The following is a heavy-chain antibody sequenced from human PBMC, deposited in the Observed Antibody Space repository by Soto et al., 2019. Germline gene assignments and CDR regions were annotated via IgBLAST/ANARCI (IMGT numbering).Heavy chain of an antibody. CDR3: AALTYSSGWSRWDY. CDR2: FDPEDGET. D-gene: IGHD6-19*01. J-gene: IGHJ4*02. Sequence: ASVKVSCKVSGYTLTELSMHWVRQAPGKGLEWMGGFDPEDGETIYAQKFQGRVTMTEDTSTSTAYMELSSLRSEDTAVYYCAALTYSSGWSRWDYWGQGTLVTVSS. CDR1: GYTLTELS. V-gene: IGHV1-24*01.